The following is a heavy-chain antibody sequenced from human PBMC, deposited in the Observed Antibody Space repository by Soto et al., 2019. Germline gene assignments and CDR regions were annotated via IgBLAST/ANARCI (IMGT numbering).Heavy chain of an antibody. D-gene: IGHD1-7*01. Sequence: PGESLKISCQGSGYNFGAYWIGWVRQMPGKGLEWMGIIFPGDSDTRYRPSFQGQVTISVDRSINTAYLQWSSLKASDTAMYFCAGCGIIGTPPDYWGQGTQVTVSS. V-gene: IGHV5-51*01. CDR1: GYNFGAYW. CDR2: IFPGDSDT. CDR3: AGCGIIGTPPDY. J-gene: IGHJ4*02.